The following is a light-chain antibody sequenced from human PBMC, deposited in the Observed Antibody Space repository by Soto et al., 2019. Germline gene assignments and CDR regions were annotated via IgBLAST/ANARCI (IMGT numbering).Light chain of an antibody. J-gene: IGKJ2*01. CDR3: QQYNTYSYT. Sequence: DIQMTQSPSTLSASVGDRVTITCRASRSISIWLAWYQQKPGKAPKLLIYDASSLESGVPSRFSGTGSGTEFTLTISSLQPDDFATYYCQQYNTYSYTFGQGTKLEI. V-gene: IGKV1-5*01. CDR1: RSISIW. CDR2: DAS.